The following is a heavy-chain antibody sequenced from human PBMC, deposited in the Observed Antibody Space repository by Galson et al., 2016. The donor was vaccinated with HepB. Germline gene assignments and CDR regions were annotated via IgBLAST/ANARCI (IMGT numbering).Heavy chain of an antibody. CDR3: ARDIRRGSTSRHSCFDP. J-gene: IGHJ5*02. Sequence: LSLTCPVSGGSISSGGYYWSWLRQHPGKGLEWIGYIYNSGRTYYNPSLKRRVTISVDTSKNQFSLKLNSVTAADTAVYYCARDIRRGSTSRHSCFDPWGQGTLVTVPS. V-gene: IGHV4-31*03. D-gene: IGHD2-2*01. CDR2: IYNSGRT. CDR1: GGSISSGGYY.